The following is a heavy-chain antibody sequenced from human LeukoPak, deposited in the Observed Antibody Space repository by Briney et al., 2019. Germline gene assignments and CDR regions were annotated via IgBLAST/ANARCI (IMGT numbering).Heavy chain of an antibody. CDR2: IYHSGST. CDR3: ARMSGYEDPHYFDY. J-gene: IGHJ4*02. V-gene: IGHV4-38-2*01. D-gene: IGHD5-12*01. Sequence: PSETLSLTCAVSGYSISSGYYWGWIRQPPGKGLEWIGSIYHSGSTYYNPSLKSRVTISEDTSKNQFSLKLSSVTAADTAVYYCARMSGYEDPHYFDYWGQGTLVTVSS. CDR1: GYSISSGYY.